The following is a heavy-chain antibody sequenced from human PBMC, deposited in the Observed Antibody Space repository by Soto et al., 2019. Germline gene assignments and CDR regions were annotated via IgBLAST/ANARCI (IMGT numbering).Heavy chain of an antibody. CDR2: IYYSGST. CDR1: GGSISSGGYY. J-gene: IGHJ6*02. D-gene: IGHD3-16*01. Sequence: PSETLSLTCTVSGGSISSGGYYWSWIRQHPGKGLEWIGYIYYSGSTYYNPSLKSRVTISVDTSKNQFSLKLSSVTAADTAVYYCARDGEGALHPSTYYYYGMDVWGQGTTVTVSS. CDR3: ARDGEGALHPSTYYYYGMDV. V-gene: IGHV4-31*03.